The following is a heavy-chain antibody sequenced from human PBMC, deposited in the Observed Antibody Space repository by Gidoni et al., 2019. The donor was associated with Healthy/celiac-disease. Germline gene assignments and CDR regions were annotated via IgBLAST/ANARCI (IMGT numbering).Heavy chain of an antibody. J-gene: IGHJ4*02. Sequence: QVQLQQWGAGLLKPSETLSLTCAVYGGSFSGYYWSWIRQPPGKGLEWIGEINHSGSTNYNPSLKSRVTISVDTSKNQFSLKLSSVTAADTAVYYCARVFKQQLVLWGQGTLVTVSS. CDR1: GGSFSGYY. CDR2: INHSGST. V-gene: IGHV4-34*01. CDR3: ARVFKQQLVL. D-gene: IGHD6-13*01.